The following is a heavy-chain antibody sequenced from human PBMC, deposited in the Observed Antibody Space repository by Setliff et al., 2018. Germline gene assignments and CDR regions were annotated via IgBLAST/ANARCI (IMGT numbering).Heavy chain of an antibody. CDR1: GFIFSPFG. Sequence: RLSCVGSGFIFSPFGLNWVRQAPGKGLEWVSYIGSAGSPIFYADSVKGRFTISRDNAKSSLFLQMNSLRAEDTAVYYCVRVSCSGRVCSRPPPYYFDYWGQGTLVTVSS. CDR3: VRVSCSGRVCSRPPPYYFDY. J-gene: IGHJ4*02. CDR2: IGSAGSPI. D-gene: IGHD2-15*01. V-gene: IGHV3-48*01.